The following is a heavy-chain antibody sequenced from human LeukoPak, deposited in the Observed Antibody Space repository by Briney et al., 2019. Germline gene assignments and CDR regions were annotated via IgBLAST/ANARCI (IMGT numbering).Heavy chain of an antibody. CDR1: GFTFSSYS. CDR3: AKGGALRGYSGYDEY. Sequence: PGGSLRLSCAASGFTFSSYSMNWVRQAPGKGLEWVSSISSSSSYIYYADSVKGRFTISRDNAKNSLYLQMNSLRAEDTALYYCAKGGALRGYSGYDEYWGQGTLVTVSS. D-gene: IGHD5-12*01. J-gene: IGHJ4*02. V-gene: IGHV3-21*04. CDR2: ISSSSSYI.